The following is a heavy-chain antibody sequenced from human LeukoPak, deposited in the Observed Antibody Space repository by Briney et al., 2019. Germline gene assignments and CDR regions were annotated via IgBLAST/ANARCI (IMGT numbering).Heavy chain of an antibody. J-gene: IGHJ5*02. Sequence: SVKVSCKASGGTFSSYAISWVRQAPGQGLEWMGRIIPIFGTANYAQKFQGRVTITADESTSTAYMELSSLRSEDTAVYYCARGRWKGSGYVPSDRQRRNWFDPWGQGTLVTVSS. CDR1: GGTFSSYA. CDR2: IIPIFGTA. CDR3: ARGRWKGSGYVPSDRQRRNWFDP. V-gene: IGHV1-69*13. D-gene: IGHD5-12*01.